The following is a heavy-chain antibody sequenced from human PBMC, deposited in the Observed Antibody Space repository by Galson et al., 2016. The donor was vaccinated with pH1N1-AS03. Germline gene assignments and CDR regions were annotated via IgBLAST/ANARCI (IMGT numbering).Heavy chain of an antibody. CDR3: AKSKDMAATAGDY. Sequence: SLRLSCAASGFPFTSWAMTWVRQAPGKGLQWVSTISGSGGSTYYADSVKGRFTISRDNSKNTLHLQMNSLRAEDSAVYYCAKSKDMAATAGDYWGQGTLVTVSS. V-gene: IGHV3-23*01. J-gene: IGHJ4*02. D-gene: IGHD5-12*01. CDR2: ISGSGGST. CDR1: GFPFTSWA.